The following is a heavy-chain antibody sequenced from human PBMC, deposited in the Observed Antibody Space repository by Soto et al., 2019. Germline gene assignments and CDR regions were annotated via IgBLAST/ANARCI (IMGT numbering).Heavy chain of an antibody. Sequence: QPGGSMRLSCAASGFTVSSNYMSWVRQAPGKGLEWVSVIYSGGSTYYADSVKGRFTISRDNSKNTLYLQMNSLRAEDTAVYYCARDAPIVATYYYNYGMDVWGQGTTVTVSS. CDR2: IYSGGST. CDR3: ARDAPIVATYYYNYGMDV. J-gene: IGHJ6*02. V-gene: IGHV3-66*01. D-gene: IGHD5-12*01. CDR1: GFTVSSNY.